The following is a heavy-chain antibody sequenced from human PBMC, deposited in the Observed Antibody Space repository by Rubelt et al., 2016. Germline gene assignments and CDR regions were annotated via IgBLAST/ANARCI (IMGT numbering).Heavy chain of an antibody. V-gene: IGHV4-34*02. CDR3: AGGGRGREYSYYYYYMDG. CDR2: INHGGST. D-gene: IGHD5-24*01. J-gene: IGHJ6*03. Sequence: QVRPQQWGAGLLKPSETLSLTCAVYGDSFSGFYWSWIRQPPGKGLEWIGEINHGGSTNFNPSLKSRVTISVDTSKNQFSRKRGSVSAADRAVYYWAGGGRGREYSYYYYYMDGWGKGTTVTVSS. CDR1: GDSFSGFY.